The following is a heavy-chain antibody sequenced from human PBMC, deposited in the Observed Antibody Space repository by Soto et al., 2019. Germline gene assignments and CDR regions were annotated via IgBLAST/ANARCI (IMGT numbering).Heavy chain of an antibody. J-gene: IGHJ4*02. CDR2: INPNSGGT. Sequence: ASVKVSCKASGYTFTGYYMHWVRQAPGQGLEWMGWINPNSGGTNYAQKFQGRVTISRDNAKNSLYLQMNSLRAEDTAVYYCARDRRYSSGWYDYWGQGTLVTVSS. D-gene: IGHD6-19*01. CDR1: GYTFTGYY. CDR3: ARDRRYSSGWYDY. V-gene: IGHV1-2*02.